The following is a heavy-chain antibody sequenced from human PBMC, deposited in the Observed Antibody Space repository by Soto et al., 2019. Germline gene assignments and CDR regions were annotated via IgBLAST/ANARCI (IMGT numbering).Heavy chain of an antibody. CDR2: IYWDDDK. CDR3: ARDYYDSSGYYSAEDYFDY. Sequence: QITLKESGPTLVKPTQTLTLTCTFSGFSLSTSGVGVGWIRQPPGKALEWLALIYWDDDKRYSPSLKSRLTITKDTSKNQVVLTMTNMDPVDTATYYCARDYYDSSGYYSAEDYFDYWGQGTLVTVSS. D-gene: IGHD3-22*01. V-gene: IGHV2-5*02. CDR1: GFSLSTSGVG. J-gene: IGHJ4*02.